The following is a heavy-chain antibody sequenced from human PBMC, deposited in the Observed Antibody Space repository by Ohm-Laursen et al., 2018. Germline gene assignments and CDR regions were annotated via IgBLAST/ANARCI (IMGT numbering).Heavy chain of an antibody. J-gene: IGHJ4*02. D-gene: IGHD3-10*01. V-gene: IGHV3-9*01. CDR2: ISWNSVTL. CDR1: GFTFEDSA. CDR3: AKDRFGSNNYVDY. Sequence: SSLRLSCTASGFTFEDSAMQWVRQAPGKGLEWVAGISWNSVTLDYADSVKGRFTISRDNAKNSLYLQMNSLRIEDTALYYCAKDRFGSNNYVDYWGQGTLVTVSS.